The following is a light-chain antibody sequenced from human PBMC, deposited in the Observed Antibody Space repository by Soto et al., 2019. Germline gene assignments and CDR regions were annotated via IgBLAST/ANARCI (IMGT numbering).Light chain of an antibody. J-gene: IGLJ1*01. Sequence: QSVLTQPASVSGCRGQSITISCTATSSDVGSYNLVSWYQQHPGKAPKLMIYEGTKRPSGVSNRFSGSKYGNTASLTISGLQAEDEAEYYCCSYASSITYVFGTGTKVTVL. CDR1: SSDVGSYNL. CDR3: CSYASSITYV. V-gene: IGLV2-23*01. CDR2: EGT.